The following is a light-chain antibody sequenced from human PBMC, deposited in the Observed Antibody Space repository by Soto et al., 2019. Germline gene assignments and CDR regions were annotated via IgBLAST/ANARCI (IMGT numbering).Light chain of an antibody. CDR3: SSYAGSNNYV. CDR2: EVS. CDR1: SSDVGDYNY. Sequence: LTQPPSASGSPGQPVTISCTGTSSDVGDYNYVSWYQQHPGKAPKLMIYEVSKRPSGVPDRFSGSKSGNTASLTVSGLQAEDEADYYRSSYAGSNNYVFGTGTKVTVL. V-gene: IGLV2-8*01. J-gene: IGLJ1*01.